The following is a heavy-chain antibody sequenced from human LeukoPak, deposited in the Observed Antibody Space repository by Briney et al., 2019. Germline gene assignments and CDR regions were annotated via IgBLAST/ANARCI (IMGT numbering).Heavy chain of an antibody. V-gene: IGHV4-59*01. CDR1: GGSINNSY. Sequence: SETLSLTCTVSGGSINNSYCTWIRQPPAKGLEWIGHIYYSGSTNYSPSLKSRVTISVDTSKNQFSLKLSSVTAADTAVYYCARLSSLANIAARGRTWLDPWGQGSLVTVSS. CDR3: ARLSSLANIAARGRTWLDP. D-gene: IGHD6-6*01. J-gene: IGHJ5*02. CDR2: IYYSGST.